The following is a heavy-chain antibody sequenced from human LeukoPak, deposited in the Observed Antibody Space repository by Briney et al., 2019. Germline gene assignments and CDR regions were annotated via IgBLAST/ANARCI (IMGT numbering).Heavy chain of an antibody. J-gene: IGHJ4*02. CDR3: ARVGDGYNYDFDY. Sequence: GGSLRLSCAASGFTFSSYEMIWVRQAPGKGLEWVSYISSSGSTIYYADSVKGRFTISRDNAKNSLYLQMNSLRAEDTAVYYCARVGDGYNYDFDYWGQGTLVTVSS. D-gene: IGHD5-24*01. CDR1: GFTFSSYE. CDR2: ISSSGSTI. V-gene: IGHV3-48*03.